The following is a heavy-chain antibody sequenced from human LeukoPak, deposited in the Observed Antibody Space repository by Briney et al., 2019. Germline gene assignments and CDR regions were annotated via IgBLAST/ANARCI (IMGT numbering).Heavy chain of an antibody. D-gene: IGHD3-9*01. CDR3: ARMGPDDILTGYSDY. V-gene: IGHV4-31*03. CDR1: GGSISSGGYY. CDR2: IYYSGST. J-gene: IGHJ4*02. Sequence: SETLSLTCTVSGGSISSGGYYWSWIRQHPGKGLEWIGYIYYSGSTYYNPSLKSRVTISVDPSKNQFSLKLSSVTAADTAVYYCARMGPDDILTGYSDYWGQGTLVTVSS.